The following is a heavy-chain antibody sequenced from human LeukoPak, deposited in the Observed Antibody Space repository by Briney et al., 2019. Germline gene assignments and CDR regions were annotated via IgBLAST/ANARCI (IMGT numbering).Heavy chain of an antibody. CDR1: GYSLIVYY. D-gene: IGHD2-15*01. CDR3: AKVLVAATHYLDS. CDR2: INPRTGDT. Sequence: ASVRVSCKASGYSLIVYYIHWVRQAPGQGLEWMGWINPRTGDTNYAPQFQGRLTMARDTSTSTAYMELSSLTSDDTAVYYCAKVLVAATHYLDSWGQGTLVTVSS. J-gene: IGHJ4*02. V-gene: IGHV1-2*02.